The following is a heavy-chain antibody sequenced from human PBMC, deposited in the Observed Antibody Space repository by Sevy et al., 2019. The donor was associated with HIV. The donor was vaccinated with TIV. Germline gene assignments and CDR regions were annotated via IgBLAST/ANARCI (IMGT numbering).Heavy chain of an antibody. D-gene: IGHD3-16*01. J-gene: IGHJ4*02. CDR3: ARDSRGTFDY. Sequence: GGSLSLSCAASGFTFSSYAMHWVRQAPDKGLEWVAVISYDGSNKYYADSVKGRFTISRDNSKNTLYLQMNSLRAEDTAVYYCARDSRGTFDYWGQGTLVTVSS. CDR1: GFTFSSYA. CDR2: ISYDGSNK. V-gene: IGHV3-30-3*01.